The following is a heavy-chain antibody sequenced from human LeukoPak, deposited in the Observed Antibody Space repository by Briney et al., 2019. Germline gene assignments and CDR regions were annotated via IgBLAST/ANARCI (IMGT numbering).Heavy chain of an antibody. J-gene: IGHJ4*02. V-gene: IGHV4-34*01. CDR1: GGSFSGYY. CDR2: INHSGST. CDR3: ASRPIAAAGTRQVDY. Sequence: PSETLSLTCAVYGGSFSGYYWSWIRQPPGKGLEWIGEINHSGSTNYNPSLKSRVTISVDTSKNQFSLKLSSVTAADTAVYYCASRPIAAAGTRQVDYWGQGTLVTVSS. D-gene: IGHD6-13*01.